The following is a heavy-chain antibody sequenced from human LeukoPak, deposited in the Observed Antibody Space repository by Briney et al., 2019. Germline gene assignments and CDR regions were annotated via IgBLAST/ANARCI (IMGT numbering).Heavy chain of an antibody. J-gene: IGHJ4*02. CDR2: IYGNNDQ. V-gene: IGHV2-5*04. D-gene: IGHD4-17*01. CDR3: VHRTTVTSADD. CDR1: GFSLTTDAVL. Sequence: SGPTLVKPTQALTLTCTSSGFSLTTDAVLVGWVRQPPGKALEWLTFIYGNNDQRYSPSLNSRLTITKDTSKNQVVLTMTDMDSVDTGTYYCVHRTTVTSADDWGQGTLVTVSS.